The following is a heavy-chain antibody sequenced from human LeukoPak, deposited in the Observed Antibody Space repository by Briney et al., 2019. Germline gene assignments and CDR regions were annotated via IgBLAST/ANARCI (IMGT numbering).Heavy chain of an antibody. CDR1: GGSFSGYY. V-gene: IGHV4-34*01. CDR3: ARGNTARSTVTTSNRDYYFDY. Sequence: PSETLSLTCAVYGGSFSGYYWSWIRQPPGKGLEWIGEINHSGSTNYNPSLKSRVTISVDTSKNQFSLKLSSVTAADTAVYYCARGNTARSTVTTSNRDYYFDYWGQGTLVTVSS. D-gene: IGHD4-4*01. CDR2: INHSGST. J-gene: IGHJ4*02.